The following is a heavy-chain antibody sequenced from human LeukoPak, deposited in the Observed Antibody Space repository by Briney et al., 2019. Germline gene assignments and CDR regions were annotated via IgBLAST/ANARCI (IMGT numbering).Heavy chain of an antibody. CDR3: ARHLYYDYVWGSYRYQFFDY. CDR2: IITIGGTT. Sequence: SVKVSCKASGGTFSSYAISWVRQAPGQGLEWMGGIITIGGTTNYAQKFQDRVTITADESTSTAYMELSRLRSEDTAVYYCARHLYYDYVWGSYRYQFFDYWGQGTLATLSS. J-gene: IGHJ4*02. D-gene: IGHD3-16*02. CDR1: GGTFSSYA. V-gene: IGHV1-69*13.